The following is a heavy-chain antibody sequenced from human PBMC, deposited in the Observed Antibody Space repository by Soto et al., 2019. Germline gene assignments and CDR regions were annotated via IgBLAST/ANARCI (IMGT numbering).Heavy chain of an antibody. V-gene: IGHV3-30-3*01. CDR3: ARMVTSDPGYHRLRSRLGYGMDV. D-gene: IGHD5-12*01. CDR1: GFTFSNYA. J-gene: IGHJ6*02. CDR2: ISYDGSNK. Sequence: QVQLVESGGGVVQPGRSLRLSCAASGFTFSNYAMHWVRQAPGKGLEWVAVISYDGSNKYYADSVKGRFTISRDNSKNTLYLQMNSLRAEDTAVYYCARMVTSDPGYHRLRSRLGYGMDVWGQGTTVTVSS.